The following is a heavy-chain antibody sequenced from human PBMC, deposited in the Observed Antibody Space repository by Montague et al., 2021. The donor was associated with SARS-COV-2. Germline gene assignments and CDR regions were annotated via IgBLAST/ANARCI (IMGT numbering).Heavy chain of an antibody. CDR3: ARVGRQQLVRLSGMDV. V-gene: IGHV4-39*07. CDR2: IDYSGST. J-gene: IGHJ6*02. CDR1: GGSISSSSYY. D-gene: IGHD6-13*01. Sequence: SETLSLTCTVSGGSISSSSYYWGWIRQPAGKGLEWIGGIDYSGSTYYXPSLKSRVTISVDTSKNQFSLKLSSVTAADTAVYYCARVGRQQLVRLSGMDVWGHGTTVTVSS.